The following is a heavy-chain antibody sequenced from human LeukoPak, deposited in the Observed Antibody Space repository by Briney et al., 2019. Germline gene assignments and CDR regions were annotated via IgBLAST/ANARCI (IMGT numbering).Heavy chain of an antibody. CDR3: ARQGGSSSPYYYYYMDV. Sequence: KPSETLSLTCAVSGYSISSGYYWGWFRQPPGKGLEWIGCMYHSGSTYYNPSLKSRGTISVDTSKNQFSLKLSSVTAADTAVYYCARQGGSSSPYYYYYMDVWGKGTTVTVSS. J-gene: IGHJ6*03. D-gene: IGHD6-13*01. CDR2: MYHSGST. CDR1: GYSISSGYY. V-gene: IGHV4-38-2*01.